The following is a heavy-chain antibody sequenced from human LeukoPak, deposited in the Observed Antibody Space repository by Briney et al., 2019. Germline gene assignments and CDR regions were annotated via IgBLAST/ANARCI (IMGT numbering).Heavy chain of an antibody. CDR1: GGTFSSYA. J-gene: IGHJ5*02. Sequence: SVKVSCKASGGTFSSYAISWVRQAPGQGLEWMGGIIPIFGTANYAQKFQGRVTITADESTSTAYMELSSLRSEDTAVYYCARDLAYSSGVRAGWFDPWGQGTLVTVSS. CDR3: ARDLAYSSGVRAGWFDP. D-gene: IGHD6-19*01. CDR2: IIPIFGTA. V-gene: IGHV1-69*01.